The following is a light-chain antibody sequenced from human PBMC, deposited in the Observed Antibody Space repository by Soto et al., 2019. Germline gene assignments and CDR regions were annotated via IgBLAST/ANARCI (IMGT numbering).Light chain of an antibody. CDR3: QQCNNWPQWT. J-gene: IGKJ1*01. CDR1: QSVGTF. Sequence: EIVLTQSPATLSLSPGERATLSCSASQSVGTFFAWYQQKPGQAPRLLIYDASNRATGIPRRFSGSGSGTDFTLTISSLEPEDFAVYYCQQCNNWPQWTFGQGTKVDIK. CDR2: DAS. V-gene: IGKV3-11*01.